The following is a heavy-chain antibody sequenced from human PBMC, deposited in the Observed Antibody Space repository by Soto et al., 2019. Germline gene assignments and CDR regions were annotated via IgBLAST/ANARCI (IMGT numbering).Heavy chain of an antibody. Sequence: GGSLRLSCAASGFTFSSYAMHWVRQAPGKGLEWVAVISYDGSNKYYADSVKGRFTISRDNSKNTLYLQMNSLRAEDTAVYYCARDRGAGGYFSSTSCYDYYYYGMDVWGQGTTVTVSS. CDR1: GFTFSSYA. V-gene: IGHV3-30-3*01. CDR3: ARDRGAGGYFSSTSCYDYYYYGMDV. J-gene: IGHJ6*02. CDR2: ISYDGSNK. D-gene: IGHD2-2*03.